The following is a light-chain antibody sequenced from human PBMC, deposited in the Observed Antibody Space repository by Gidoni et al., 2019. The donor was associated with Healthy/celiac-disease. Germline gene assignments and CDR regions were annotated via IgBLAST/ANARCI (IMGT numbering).Light chain of an antibody. CDR1: QSISSC. CDR3: QQYNSYPWT. CDR2: KAS. V-gene: IGKV1-5*03. J-gene: IGKJ1*01. Sequence: DIQMTQSPSTLSASVGDRVTITCRASQSISSCLGWYQQKPGKAPKLLIYKASSLESGVPSRCSGSGAGTEFTLTSSSLQPDDFANYYCQQYNSYPWTFGQGTKVEIK.